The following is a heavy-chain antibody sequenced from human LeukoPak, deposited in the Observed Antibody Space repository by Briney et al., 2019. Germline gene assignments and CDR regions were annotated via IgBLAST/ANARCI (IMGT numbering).Heavy chain of an antibody. CDR1: GFTFSSYA. D-gene: IGHD5-18*01. V-gene: IGHV3-23*01. J-gene: IGHJ4*02. CDR3: AKDPYSYGFRDDVY. Sequence: PGGSLRLSCAASGFTFSSYAMSWVRQAPGKGLEWVSAISGSGGSTYYADSVKGRFTISRDNSKNTLYLQMNSLRAEDTAVYYCAKDPYSYGFRDDVYWGQGTLVTVSS. CDR2: ISGSGGST.